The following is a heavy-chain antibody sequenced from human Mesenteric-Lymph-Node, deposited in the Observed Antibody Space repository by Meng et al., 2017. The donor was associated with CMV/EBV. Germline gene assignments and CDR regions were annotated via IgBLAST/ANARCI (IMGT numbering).Heavy chain of an antibody. J-gene: IGHJ4*02. CDR3: AKDRYPFGPTPKNYFDY. CDR1: EFTFSSYG. Sequence: GGSLRLSCIASEFTFSSYGMHWVRQAPGKGLEWVTFIQFDASNEYYVDSVKGRFTISRDNSKNTLYLQMNSLTAEDTAVYYCAKDRYPFGPTPKNYFDYWGQGTLVTVSS. D-gene: IGHD4-23*01. CDR2: IQFDASNE. V-gene: IGHV3-30*02.